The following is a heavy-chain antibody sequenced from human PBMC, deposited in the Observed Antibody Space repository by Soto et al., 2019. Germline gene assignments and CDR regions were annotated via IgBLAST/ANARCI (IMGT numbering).Heavy chain of an antibody. V-gene: IGHV1-18*04. CDR1: GYTFTSYG. CDR2: ISVYNGNT. J-gene: IGHJ5*02. D-gene: IGHD5-18*01. Sequence: QVQLVQSEAEVKKPGASVKVSCKASGYTFTSYGISWVRQAPGQGLEWMGWISVYNGNTNYAQKLQGRVTMTTDTSTSTAYMEMRSLRYDDTAVYYCAREGGYSYGYAAGGSNWFDPWGQGTLVTVSS. CDR3: AREGGYSYGYAAGGSNWFDP.